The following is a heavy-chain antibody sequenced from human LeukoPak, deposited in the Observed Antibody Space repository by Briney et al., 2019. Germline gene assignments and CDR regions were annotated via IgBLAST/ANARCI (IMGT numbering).Heavy chain of an antibody. V-gene: IGHV4-4*07. J-gene: IGHJ4*02. CDR2: IYTSGST. Sequence: SETLSLTCTVSGGSISSYYWSWIRQPAGKGLGWIGRIYTSGSTNYNPSLKSRVTMSVDTSKNQFSLKLSSVTAADTAVYYCARGGYYPLDYWGQGTLVTVSS. CDR1: GGSISSYY. D-gene: IGHD3-22*01. CDR3: ARGGYYPLDY.